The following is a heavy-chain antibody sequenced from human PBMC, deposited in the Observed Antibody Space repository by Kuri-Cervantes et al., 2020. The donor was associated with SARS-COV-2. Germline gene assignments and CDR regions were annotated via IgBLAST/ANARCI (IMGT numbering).Heavy chain of an antibody. CDR3: VRFFLWSFDY. V-gene: IGHV4-61*02. CDR1: GFSVTSGSYY. CDR2: IYTSGST. D-gene: IGHD2/OR15-2a*01. J-gene: IGHJ4*02. Sequence: SETLSLTCSVSGFSVTSGSYYWGWIRQPAGKGLEWIGRIYTSGSTNYNPSLKSRVTMSVDTSKNQFSLKLSSVTAADTAVYYCVRFFLWSFDYWGQGTLVTVSS.